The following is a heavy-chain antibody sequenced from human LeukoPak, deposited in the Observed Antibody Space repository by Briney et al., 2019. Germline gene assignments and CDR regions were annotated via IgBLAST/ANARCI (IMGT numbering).Heavy chain of an antibody. Sequence: ASVKVSCKASGYTFTSYGISWVRQAPGQGLEWMGWISAYNGNTNYAQKLQGRVTMTTDTSTSTAYMELRSLRFDDTAVYYCARDGYYYDSSGYLGTRWFDPWGQGTLVTVSS. V-gene: IGHV1-18*01. CDR2: ISAYNGNT. J-gene: IGHJ5*02. CDR1: GYTFTSYG. CDR3: ARDGYYYDSSGYLGTRWFDP. D-gene: IGHD3-22*01.